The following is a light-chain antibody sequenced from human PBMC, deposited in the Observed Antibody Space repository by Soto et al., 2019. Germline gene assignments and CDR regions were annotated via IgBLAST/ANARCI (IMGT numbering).Light chain of an antibody. Sequence: QSALTQPASVSGSPGQSITIPCTGTSSDVGCYDLVSWYQQYPGKAPKLMFYEGSKRPSGVTPRFSGSRSGNTASLTISRLLAEDEADYYCCSYTVSGTLLFGGGTKLTVL. V-gene: IGLV2-23*01. CDR1: SSDVGCYDL. CDR3: CSYTVSGTLL. CDR2: EGS. J-gene: IGLJ2*01.